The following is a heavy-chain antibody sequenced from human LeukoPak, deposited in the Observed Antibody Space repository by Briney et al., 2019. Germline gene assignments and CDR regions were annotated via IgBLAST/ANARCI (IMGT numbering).Heavy chain of an antibody. V-gene: IGHV4-39*01. D-gene: IGHD3-22*01. CDR1: GGSISSSSYY. CDR2: IYYTGST. J-gene: IGHJ4*02. CDR3: ARTHRGLLPRTY. Sequence: SETLSLTCTVSGGSISSSSYYWGWIRQPPGKGLEWIGSIYYTGSTNYNPSLKSRVTISVDTPKNQFSLKLTSATAADTAVYFCARTHRGLLPRTYWGQGTLVTVSS.